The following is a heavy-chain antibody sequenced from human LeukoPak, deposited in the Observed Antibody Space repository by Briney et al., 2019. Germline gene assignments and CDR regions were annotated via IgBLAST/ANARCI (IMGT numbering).Heavy chain of an antibody. Sequence: GGSLRLSCAASGFTFSSYWMHWVRQAPGKGLVWVSRISSDGSSTTYADSVKGRFTISRDNAKNTVFLQMDSLGAEDTAIYYCARDRGGYSYNFYYSYYMDVWGKGTTVTVSS. D-gene: IGHD5-18*01. CDR1: GFTFSSYW. CDR2: ISSDGSST. CDR3: ARDRGGYSYNFYYSYYMDV. J-gene: IGHJ6*03. V-gene: IGHV3-74*01.